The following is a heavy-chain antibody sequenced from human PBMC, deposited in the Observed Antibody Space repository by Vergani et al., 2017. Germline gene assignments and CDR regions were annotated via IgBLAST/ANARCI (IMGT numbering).Heavy chain of an antibody. Sequence: EVQLLESGGDLVQPGGSLRLPCAASGFTFIMHAMSWVRQAPGKGMEWVSTLSASDRRTHYADSGKGRFTISRDISKNTLFLHMNSLRPEDTAVYYCAKVGRSEVAGTFGAFDIWGQGTMVTVSS. CDR2: LSASDRRT. V-gene: IGHV3-23*01. J-gene: IGHJ3*02. CDR1: GFTFIMHA. D-gene: IGHD6-19*01. CDR3: AKVGRSEVAGTFGAFDI.